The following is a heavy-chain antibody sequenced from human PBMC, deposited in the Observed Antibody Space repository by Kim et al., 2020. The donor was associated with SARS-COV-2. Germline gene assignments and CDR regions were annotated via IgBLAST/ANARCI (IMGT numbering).Heavy chain of an antibody. CDR2: IYSGGST. J-gene: IGHJ3*02. CDR1: GFTVSSNY. V-gene: IGHV3-53*01. Sequence: GGSLRLSCAASGFTVSSNYMSWVRQAPGKGLEWVSVIYSGGSTYYADSVKGRFTISRDNSKNTLYLQMNSLRAEDTAVYYCARDRGCSGGSCYLEGAFDIWGQGTMVTVSS. CDR3: ARDRGCSGGSCYLEGAFDI. D-gene: IGHD2-15*01.